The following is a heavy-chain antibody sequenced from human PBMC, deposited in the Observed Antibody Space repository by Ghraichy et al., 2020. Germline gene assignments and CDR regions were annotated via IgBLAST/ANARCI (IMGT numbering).Heavy chain of an antibody. J-gene: IGHJ6*02. Sequence: SQTLSLTCTVSGGSISSYYWSWIRQPPGKGLEWIGYIYYSGSTNYNPSLKSRVTISVDTSKNQFSLKLSSVTAADTAVYYCARQMAYSSGYYSVPDYYYYYYGMDVWGQGTTVTVSS. D-gene: IGHD3-22*01. CDR3: ARQMAYSSGYYSVPDYYYYYYGMDV. CDR1: GGSISSYY. CDR2: IYYSGST. V-gene: IGHV4-59*08.